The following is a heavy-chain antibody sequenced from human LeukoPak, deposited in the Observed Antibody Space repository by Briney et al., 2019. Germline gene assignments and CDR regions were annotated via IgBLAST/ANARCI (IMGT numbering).Heavy chain of an antibody. CDR1: GGSISSYY. J-gene: IGHJ5*02. D-gene: IGHD3-22*01. Sequence: SETLSLTCTVSGGSISSYYWSWIRQPPGKGLEWIGYIYYSGSTNYNPSLKSRVTISVDTSKSQFSLKLSSVTAADTAVYYCARDCRGYYDSSGYSRFDPWGQGTLVTVSS. CDR2: IYYSGST. V-gene: IGHV4-59*01. CDR3: ARDCRGYYDSSGYSRFDP.